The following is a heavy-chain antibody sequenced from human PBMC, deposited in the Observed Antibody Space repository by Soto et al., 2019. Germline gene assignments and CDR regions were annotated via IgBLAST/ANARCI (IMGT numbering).Heavy chain of an antibody. CDR1: GYTFTGYY. Sequence: GASVKVSCKASGYTFTGYYMHWVRQAPGQGLEWMGWINPNSGGTNYAQKFQGWVTMARDTSISTAYMGLSRLRSDDTAVYYCARGADIVVEVAATPVRWFDPWGQGTLVTVSS. CDR3: ARGADIVVEVAATPVRWFDP. D-gene: IGHD2-15*01. CDR2: INPNSGGT. J-gene: IGHJ5*02. V-gene: IGHV1-2*04.